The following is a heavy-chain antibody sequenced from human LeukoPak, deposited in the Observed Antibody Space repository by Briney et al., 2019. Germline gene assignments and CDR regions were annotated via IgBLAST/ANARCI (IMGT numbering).Heavy chain of an antibody. CDR3: AREHCSSTSWQVYYYYYMDV. Sequence: GGSLRLSCAASGYTFSSYEMNWVRQAPGKGLEWVANIKQDGSEKYYVDSVKGRFTISRDNAKNSLYLQMNSLRAEDTAVYYCAREHCSSTSWQVYYYYYMDVWGKGTTVTVSS. CDR1: GYTFSSYE. CDR2: IKQDGSEK. D-gene: IGHD2-2*01. V-gene: IGHV3-7*01. J-gene: IGHJ6*03.